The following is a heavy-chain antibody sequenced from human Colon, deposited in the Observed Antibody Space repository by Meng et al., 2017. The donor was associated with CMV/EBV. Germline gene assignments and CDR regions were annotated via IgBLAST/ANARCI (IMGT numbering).Heavy chain of an antibody. Sequence: GESLKISCVASGFTFSNYAMTWVRQVPGKGLAWVSALSGGGGSVYYADTVKGRFTISRDNSKNTLFLHLNSLGAEDTAIYYCAYRGDSGDPYYWGQGTLVTVSS. CDR3: AYRGDSGDPYY. D-gene: IGHD4-17*01. CDR1: GFTFSNYA. CDR2: LSGGGGSV. J-gene: IGHJ4*02. V-gene: IGHV3-23*01.